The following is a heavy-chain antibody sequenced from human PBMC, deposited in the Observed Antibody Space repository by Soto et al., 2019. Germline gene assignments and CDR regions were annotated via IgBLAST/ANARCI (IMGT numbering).Heavy chain of an antibody. V-gene: IGHV3-53*02. CDR3: AKGDGFILAV. CDR1: GFTVNSNY. CDR2: TNTGGTT. J-gene: IGHJ6*02. Sequence: EVQVLATGGGLIQPGGTLRLSCAASGFTVNSNYMSWVRKAPGEGLQWVSITNTGGTTYYADSVKGRFTVYRDNSKNTLYLQMNSLRAEDTAVYYCAKGDGFILAVWGQGTTVSVSS. D-gene: IGHD1-26*01.